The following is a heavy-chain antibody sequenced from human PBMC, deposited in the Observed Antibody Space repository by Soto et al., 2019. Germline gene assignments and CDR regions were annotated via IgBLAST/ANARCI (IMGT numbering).Heavy chain of an antibody. CDR2: IYYTGSS. D-gene: IGHD1-1*01. Sequence: PSETLSLTCTVSDVSISSGGYYWSWIRQPPGKGLEWIGYIYYTGSSYYNPSLKSRITMSLDTSKNQFSLELSSVTVADTAVYYCARGPQLERDAFDIWGQGTMVTVSS. CDR3: ARGPQLERDAFDI. J-gene: IGHJ3*02. CDR1: DVSISSGGYY. V-gene: IGHV4-31*03.